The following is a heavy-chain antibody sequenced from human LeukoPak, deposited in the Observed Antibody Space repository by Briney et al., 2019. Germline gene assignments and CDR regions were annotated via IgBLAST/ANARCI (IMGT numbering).Heavy chain of an antibody. Sequence: PSETLSLTCTVSGGSISSYYWSWTRQPPGKGLEWIGYIYYSGSTNYNPSLKSRVTISVDTSKNQFSLKLSSVTAADTAVYYCAREIGYSSGWSEYYYYGMDVWGQGTTVTVSS. D-gene: IGHD6-19*01. CDR1: GGSISSYY. V-gene: IGHV4-59*01. CDR2: IYYSGST. CDR3: AREIGYSSGWSEYYYYGMDV. J-gene: IGHJ6*02.